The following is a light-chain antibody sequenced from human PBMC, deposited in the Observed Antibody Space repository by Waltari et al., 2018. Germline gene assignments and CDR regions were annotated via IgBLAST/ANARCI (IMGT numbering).Light chain of an antibody. V-gene: IGKV3-20*01. CDR2: GAY. CDR3: QQYGSSLPVYT. Sequence: EIVLTQSPGTLSLSPGERATLSCRASQSVSSSDLAWYQQKPGQAPRLLIYGAYSRATGIQDRFSGSGSGTDFTLTISRLEPEDFAVYYCQQYGSSLPVYTFGQGTKLEIK. CDR1: QSVSSSD. J-gene: IGKJ2*01.